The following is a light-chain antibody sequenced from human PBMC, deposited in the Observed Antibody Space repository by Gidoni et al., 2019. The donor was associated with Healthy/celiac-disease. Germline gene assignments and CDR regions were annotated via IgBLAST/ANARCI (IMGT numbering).Light chain of an antibody. V-gene: IGKV1-9*01. CDR2: AAS. CDR1: QGISSY. Sequence: DIQFTQSPSFLSASVGDRVTITCRASQGISSYLAWYQQKPGKAPKLLIYAASTLQSGVPSRFSGSGSGTEFTLTISSLQPEDFATYYCQQLNSYPPYTFXQXTKLEIK. J-gene: IGKJ2*01. CDR3: QQLNSYPPYT.